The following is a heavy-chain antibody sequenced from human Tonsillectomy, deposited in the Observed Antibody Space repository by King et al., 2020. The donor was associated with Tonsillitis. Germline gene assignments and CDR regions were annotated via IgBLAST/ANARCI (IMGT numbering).Heavy chain of an antibody. V-gene: IGHV3-49*04. CDR1: EFTFGDYA. Sequence: DVQLVESGGGLVQPGRSLRLSCTASEFTFGDYAMTWVRQAPGKGLEWVGFIRSKAYGGTAEYAASVKGRFTMSRDDSKNIAYLQMNSLKTEDTAVYYCTVTYYYDSSGRWFDPWGQGTLVTVSS. CDR3: TVTYYYDSSGRWFDP. J-gene: IGHJ5*02. D-gene: IGHD3-22*01. CDR2: IRSKAYGGTA.